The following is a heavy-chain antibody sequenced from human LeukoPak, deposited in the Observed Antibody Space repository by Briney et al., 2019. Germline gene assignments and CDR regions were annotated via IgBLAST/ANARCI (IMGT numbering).Heavy chain of an antibody. V-gene: IGHV4-39*01. CDR1: GGSIRSSSYY. Sequence: PSETLSLTCTVSGGSIRSSSYYWGWIRQPPGKGLEWIGSIYYSGSTYYNPSLKSRVTISVDTSKNQFSLKLSSVTAADTAVYYCARQVVVNKGVYFDYWGQGTLVTVST. CDR2: IYYSGST. D-gene: IGHD3-22*01. CDR3: ARQVVVNKGVYFDY. J-gene: IGHJ4*02.